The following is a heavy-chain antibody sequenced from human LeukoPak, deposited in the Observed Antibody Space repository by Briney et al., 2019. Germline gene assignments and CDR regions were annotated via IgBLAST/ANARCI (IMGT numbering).Heavy chain of an antibody. V-gene: IGHV3-21*01. J-gene: IGHJ3*01. CDR1: GFSFSTYS. CDR2: ISSISTPL. CDR3: ASRYCTTTNCYSFSL. D-gene: IGHD2-2*01. Sequence: GRTLGLSRAASGFSFSTYSMKWVPGAPGKGLEGGSSISSISTPLFYADYLNGRFSISRDNAKNSLHLQMNSLRVEDTAVYYCASRYCTTTNCYSFSLWGQGTMVTVS.